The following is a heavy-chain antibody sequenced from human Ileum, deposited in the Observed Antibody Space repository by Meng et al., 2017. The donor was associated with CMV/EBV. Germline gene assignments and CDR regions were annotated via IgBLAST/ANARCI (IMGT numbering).Heavy chain of an antibody. Sequence: ASGFTFRKAWMTWVRQAPGKGLEWVGRIKSQTDGETTDYAAPVKGRFTISRDDSKSTVYLQMNSLKTEDTAVYYCTRGALPGTFFDYWGQGTLVTVSS. J-gene: IGHJ4*02. CDR2: IKSQTDGETT. CDR3: TRGALPGTFFDY. CDR1: GFTFRKAW. D-gene: IGHD1-26*01. V-gene: IGHV3-15*01.